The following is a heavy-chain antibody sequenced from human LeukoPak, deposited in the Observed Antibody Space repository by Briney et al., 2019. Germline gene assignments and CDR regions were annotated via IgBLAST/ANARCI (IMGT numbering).Heavy chain of an antibody. CDR1: GGSFSGYY. CDR2: INHSGST. J-gene: IGHJ4*02. D-gene: IGHD1-20*01. Sequence: SETLSLTCAVYGGSFSGYYWSRIRQPPGKGLEWIGEINHSGSTNYNPSLKSRVTISVDTSNNQFSLKLSSVTAADTAVYYCARGDGITGTQGRLDYWGQGTLVTVSS. CDR3: ARGDGITGTQGRLDY. V-gene: IGHV4-34*01.